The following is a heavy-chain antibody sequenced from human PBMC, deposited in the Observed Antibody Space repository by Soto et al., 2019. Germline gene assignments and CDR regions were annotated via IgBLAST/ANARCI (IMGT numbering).Heavy chain of an antibody. Sequence: GGSLRLSCVVSGFTFSSYGMHWVRQAPSKGLEWVAVISFEGSIKYYADYVKGRFTISRDNSKNTVFLQMNSLRAEDTAVYYCARDMVRGMDVWGQGTTDTVSS. J-gene: IGHJ6*02. V-gene: IGHV3-30*03. CDR1: GFTFSSYG. CDR3: ARDMVRGMDV. CDR2: ISFEGSIK. D-gene: IGHD3-10*01.